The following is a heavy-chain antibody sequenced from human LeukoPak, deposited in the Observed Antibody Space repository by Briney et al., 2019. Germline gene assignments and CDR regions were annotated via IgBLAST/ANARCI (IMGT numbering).Heavy chain of an antibody. Sequence: ASVKVSCKASGYTFTSYGISWVRQAPGQGLEWMGWISGYNGNTNYAQNLQGRVTMTTDTSTSTAYMELRSLRSDDTAVYYCARDFGAAAGSYYFDYWGQGTLVTASS. CDR2: ISGYNGNT. J-gene: IGHJ4*02. V-gene: IGHV1-18*01. CDR3: ARDFGAAAGSYYFDY. CDR1: GYTFTSYG. D-gene: IGHD6-13*01.